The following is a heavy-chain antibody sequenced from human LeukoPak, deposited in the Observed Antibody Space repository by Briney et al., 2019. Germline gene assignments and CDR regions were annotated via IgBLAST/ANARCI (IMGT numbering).Heavy chain of an antibody. V-gene: IGHV1-2*02. CDR3: ARVQPTNYYGSGRYYNP. CDR2: INPNSGGT. Sequence: GASVKVSCKASGDTFTRYYMHRVRQAPGQGLEWMGWINPNSGGTNYAQKFQGRVTMTRDTSISTAYMELSRLRSDDTAVYYCARVQPTNYYGSGRYYNPWGQGTLVTVSS. D-gene: IGHD3-10*01. CDR1: GDTFTRYY. J-gene: IGHJ5*02.